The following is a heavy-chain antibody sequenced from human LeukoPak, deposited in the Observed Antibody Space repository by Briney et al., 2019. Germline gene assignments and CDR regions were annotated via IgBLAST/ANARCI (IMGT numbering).Heavy chain of an antibody. CDR2: IFYSGNT. CDR1: GASISSGTYF. CDR3: ARHLIRGLTDTWFDP. D-gene: IGHD3-10*01. Sequence: SETLSLTCTVAGASISSGTYFWGWIRQPPGKGLEWIGSIFYSGNTHYNPSLESRASISVDTSKNQFSLELSSVTAADTAFYYCARHLIRGLTDTWFDPWGQRTLVTVSS. V-gene: IGHV4-39*01. J-gene: IGHJ5*02.